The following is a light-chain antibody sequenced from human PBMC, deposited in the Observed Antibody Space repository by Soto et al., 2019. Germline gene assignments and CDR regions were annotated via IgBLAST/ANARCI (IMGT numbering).Light chain of an antibody. CDR1: QSVSSN. V-gene: IGKV3-15*01. CDR2: GAS. CDR3: HQYNNWPPWT. Sequence: EIVMTQSPATLSLSPGERATLSCRASQSVSSNLAWYQQKPGQAPRLLIYGASTMATGIPARFSGSGSGTEFTLTISSLQSEDFAVYYCHQYNNWPPWTFGQGTKVQIQ. J-gene: IGKJ1*01.